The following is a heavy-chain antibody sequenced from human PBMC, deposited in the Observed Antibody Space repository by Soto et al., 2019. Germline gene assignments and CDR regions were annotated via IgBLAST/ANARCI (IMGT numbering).Heavy chain of an antibody. CDR3: ARHRRTTVAKFYFDN. V-gene: IGHV4-59*08. CDR1: GGSINSYC. Sequence: SETLSLTCTVSGGSINSYCWSWIRQPPGKGLEWIAYIFDSGNANYNPPLKSRVTISVDTSKNQFSLKLTSVTAADTAMYYCARHRRTTVAKFYFDNWGQGALVTVSS. D-gene: IGHD4-4*01. CDR2: IFDSGNA. J-gene: IGHJ4*02.